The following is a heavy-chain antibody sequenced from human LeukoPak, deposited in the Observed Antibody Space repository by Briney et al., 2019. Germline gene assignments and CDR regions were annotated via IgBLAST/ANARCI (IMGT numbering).Heavy chain of an antibody. CDR1: GFTFSSYE. V-gene: IGHV3-48*03. J-gene: IGHJ6*03. D-gene: IGHD2-21*02. CDR3: ARLYCGGDCYYDDYYYYYMDV. CDR2: ISSSGSTI. Sequence: PGGSLRLSCAASGFTFSSYEMNWVRQAPGKGLEWVSYISSSGSTIYYADSVKGRFTISRDNAKNSLYLQMNSLRAEDTAVYYCARLYCGGDCYYDDYYYYYMDVWGKGTTVTISS.